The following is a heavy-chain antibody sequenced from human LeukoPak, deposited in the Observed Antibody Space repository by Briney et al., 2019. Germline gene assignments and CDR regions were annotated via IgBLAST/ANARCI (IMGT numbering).Heavy chain of an antibody. Sequence: PSQTLSLTCTVSGASFNSDDQYWNWIRQSPGTGLEWIGSIHPSGMLYNNPSLESPVTMSRDTSKNQFSLNLNSVTAADTAVYFCSRGLDSRKLGYWGQGISVTVSS. CDR3: SRGLDSRKLGY. CDR2: IHPSGML. J-gene: IGHJ4*02. V-gene: IGHV4-31*01. D-gene: IGHD3-22*01. CDR1: GASFNSDDQY.